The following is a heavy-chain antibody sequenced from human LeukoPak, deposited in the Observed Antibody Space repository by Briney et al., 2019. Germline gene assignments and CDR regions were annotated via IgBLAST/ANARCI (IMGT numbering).Heavy chain of an antibody. D-gene: IGHD3-10*01. CDR3: ARFGSYFEY. J-gene: IGHJ4*02. CDR1: GGSINSYY. CDR2: IYYSGSN. Sequence: SETLYLTCTVSGGSINSYYWSWIRQPPGKRLEWIGHIYYSGSNKNNPSLKSRVTMTVDTSKNQFSLKLTSVTAADTAMYFCARFGSYFEYWGQGILVTVSS. V-gene: IGHV4-59*12.